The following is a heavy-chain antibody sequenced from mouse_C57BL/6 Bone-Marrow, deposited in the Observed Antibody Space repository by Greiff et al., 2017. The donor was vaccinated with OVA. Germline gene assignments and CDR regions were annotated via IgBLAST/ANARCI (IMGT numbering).Heavy chain of an antibody. CDR2: ISNGGGST. D-gene: IGHD2-5*01. Sequence: EVQGVESGGGLVQPGGSLKLSCAASGFTFSDYYMYWVRQTPEKRLEWVAYISNGGGSTYYPDTVKGRFTISRDNAKNTLYLQMSRLKSEDTAMYYCVRHSNRYYFDYWGQGTTLTVSS. J-gene: IGHJ2*01. CDR3: VRHSNRYYFDY. CDR1: GFTFSDYY. V-gene: IGHV5-12*01.